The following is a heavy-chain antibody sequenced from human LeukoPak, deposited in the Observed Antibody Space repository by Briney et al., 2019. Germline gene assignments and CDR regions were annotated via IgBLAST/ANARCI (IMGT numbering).Heavy chain of an antibody. CDR3: ARDPGFWSGYYIAGSYYFDY. J-gene: IGHJ4*02. Sequence: GGSLRLSCAASGFTFSSYAMSWVRQAPGKGLVWVSRVNSDGSSTSYADSVKGRFTSSRDNAKNTLYLQMNSLRAEDTAVYYCARDPGFWSGYYIAGSYYFDYWGQGTLVTVSS. D-gene: IGHD3-3*01. CDR2: VNSDGSST. V-gene: IGHV3-74*01. CDR1: GFTFSSYA.